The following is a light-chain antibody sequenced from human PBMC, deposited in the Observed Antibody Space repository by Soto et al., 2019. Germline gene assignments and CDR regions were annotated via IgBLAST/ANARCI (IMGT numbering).Light chain of an antibody. CDR2: GAS. Sequence: DILMTQSPSAMSASVGDRVTITCRASRGINNDLAWFQQKPGKAPKCLIYGASKLQSGVPSRFSGSASGTEFTLTINGLQPEDFATYYCLQGNTYPYTFGQGTKVDIK. CDR3: LQGNTYPYT. CDR1: RGINND. V-gene: IGKV1-17*03. J-gene: IGKJ1*01.